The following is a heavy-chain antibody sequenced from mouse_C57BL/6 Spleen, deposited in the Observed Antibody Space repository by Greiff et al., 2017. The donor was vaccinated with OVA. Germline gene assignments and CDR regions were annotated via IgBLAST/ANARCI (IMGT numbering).Heavy chain of an antibody. V-gene: IGHV1-69*01. CDR3: ARNRPDRAMDY. CDR1: GYTFTSYW. J-gene: IGHJ4*01. CDR2: IDPSDSYT. Sequence: VQLQQPGAELVMPGASVKLSCKASGYTFTSYWMHWVKQRPGQGLEWIGEIDPSDSYTNYNQKFKGKSTFTVDKSSSTAYMQLSSLTSEDSAVYYCARNRPDRAMDYWGQGTSVTVSS.